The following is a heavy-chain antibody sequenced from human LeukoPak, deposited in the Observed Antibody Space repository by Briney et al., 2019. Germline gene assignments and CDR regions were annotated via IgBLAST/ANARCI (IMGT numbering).Heavy chain of an antibody. D-gene: IGHD6-19*01. V-gene: IGHV3-23*01. CDR1: GFTFSDYY. J-gene: IGHJ2*01. CDR2: ISGSGGST. CDR3: AKVAVAKSAKYWYFDL. Sequence: GGSLRLSCAASGFTFSDYYMSWIRQAPGKGLEWVSAISGSGGSTYYADSVKGRFTISRDNSKNTLYLQMNSLRAEDTAVYYCAKVAVAKSAKYWYFDLWGRGTLVTVSS.